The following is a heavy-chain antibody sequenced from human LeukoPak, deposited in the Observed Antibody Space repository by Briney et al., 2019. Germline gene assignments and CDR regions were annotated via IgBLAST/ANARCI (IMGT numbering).Heavy chain of an antibody. CDR3: ARSPRIAAAGRNFDY. J-gene: IGHJ4*02. Sequence: SETLSLTCTVSGGSISSYYWSWIRQPAGKGLEWIGRIYVSGTSVYNPSLKSRVSMSVDTSKNQLSLRLRSVTAADTAVYYCARSPRIAAAGRNFDYWGQGTLVTVSS. CDR2: IYVSGTS. D-gene: IGHD6-13*01. V-gene: IGHV4-4*07. CDR1: GGSISSYY.